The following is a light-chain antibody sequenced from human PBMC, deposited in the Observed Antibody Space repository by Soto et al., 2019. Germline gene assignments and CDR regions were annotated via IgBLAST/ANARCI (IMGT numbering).Light chain of an antibody. V-gene: IGKV3-20*01. J-gene: IGKJ4*01. CDR2: GAS. Sequence: EIVLTQSPGTLSLSPGEGATLSCRASQSISSSYLAWYQQKPGQAPRLLIYGASSRATGTPDRFSGSGSGTDFTLTISRLEPEDSAVYCCQQFGGSPPVTFGGGTKVEI. CDR3: QQFGGSPPVT. CDR1: QSISSSY.